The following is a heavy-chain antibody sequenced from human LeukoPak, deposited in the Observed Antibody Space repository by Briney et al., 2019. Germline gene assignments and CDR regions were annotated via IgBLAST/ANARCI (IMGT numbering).Heavy chain of an antibody. CDR3: ARDQNVAVAGMARDAFDI. Sequence: ASVKVSCKASGYTFTSYYMHWVRQAPGQGLEWMGIINPSGGSTSYAQKFQGRVTMTRDTSTSTVYMELSSLRSKDTAVYYCARDQNVAVAGMARDAFDIWGQGTMVTVSS. D-gene: IGHD6-19*01. CDR1: GYTFTSYY. CDR2: INPSGGST. J-gene: IGHJ3*02. V-gene: IGHV1-46*01.